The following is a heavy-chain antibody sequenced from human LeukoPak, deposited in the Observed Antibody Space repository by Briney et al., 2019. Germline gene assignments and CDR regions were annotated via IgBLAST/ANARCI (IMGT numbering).Heavy chain of an antibody. Sequence: GGSLRLSCAASGFTFSNYWMNWVRQAPGQGLEWVASIQRDGSEKYYVESVKGRFPISRDNAKNSLYLQMNSLRAEDTAVYYCARQGYSSGKWGQGTLVTVSS. J-gene: IGHJ4*02. V-gene: IGHV3-7*01. CDR2: IQRDGSEK. CDR3: ARQGYSSGK. CDR1: GFTFSNYW. D-gene: IGHD6-19*01.